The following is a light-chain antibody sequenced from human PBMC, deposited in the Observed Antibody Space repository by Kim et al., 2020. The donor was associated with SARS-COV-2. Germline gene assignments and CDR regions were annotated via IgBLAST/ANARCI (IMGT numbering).Light chain of an antibody. Sequence: QPVLTQSPSASASLGASVKLTCTLSSGHSSYAIARHQQQPEKGPRYLMKLNSDGSHSKGDGIPDRFSGSSSGAERYLTISSLQSEDEADYYCQTWGTGWVFGGGTQLTVL. CDR3: QTWGTGWV. J-gene: IGLJ3*02. CDR2: LNSDGSH. V-gene: IGLV4-69*01. CDR1: SGHSSYA.